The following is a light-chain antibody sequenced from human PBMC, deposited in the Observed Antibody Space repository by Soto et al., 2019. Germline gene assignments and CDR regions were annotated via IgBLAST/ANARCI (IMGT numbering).Light chain of an antibody. CDR1: QSISTW. J-gene: IGKJ1*01. V-gene: IGKV1-5*03. CDR2: KAS. CDR3: QQYNSYSPT. Sequence: DIQMTQSPSALSASVCDRVTITCRASQSISTWLAWYQQEPGKAPKLLIHKASSLQSGVPSRFSGSGSGTDVTLTISSRHPADFATYYCQQYNSYSPTFGQGTKVDIK.